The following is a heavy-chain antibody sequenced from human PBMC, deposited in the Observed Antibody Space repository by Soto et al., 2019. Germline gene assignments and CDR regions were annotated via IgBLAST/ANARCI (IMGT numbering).Heavy chain of an antibody. V-gene: IGHV1-69*06. CDR2: IIPIFGTA. J-gene: IGHJ4*02. D-gene: IGHD5-18*01. Sequence: GASVKVSWKASGGTYSSYAMSWVRQAPVQGLEWMGRIIPIFGTANYAQKFQGRVTITADKSTSTAYMELSSLRSEDTAVYYCARVLSGGTDMPALDYWGQGTLVTVSS. CDR3: ARVLSGGTDMPALDY. CDR1: GGTYSSYA.